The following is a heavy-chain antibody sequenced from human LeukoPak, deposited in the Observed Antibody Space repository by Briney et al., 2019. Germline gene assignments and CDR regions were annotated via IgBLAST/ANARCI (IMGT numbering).Heavy chain of an antibody. Sequence: PGGSLRLSCAASGFTFSGYGMHWVRQAPGKGLEWISYISGRSSTIYYADSVRGRFTISRGNAKNSMYLQMNSLRAEDTAVYYCARDRLTSGSYFFDYWGQGTLVTVSS. D-gene: IGHD1-26*01. CDR3: ARDRLTSGSYFFDY. V-gene: IGHV3-48*01. CDR1: GFTFSGYG. J-gene: IGHJ4*02. CDR2: ISGRSSTI.